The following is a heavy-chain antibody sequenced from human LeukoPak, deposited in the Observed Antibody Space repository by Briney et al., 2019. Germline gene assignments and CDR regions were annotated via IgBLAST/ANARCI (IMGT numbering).Heavy chain of an antibody. CDR2: IYYSGST. J-gene: IGHJ4*02. Sequence: PSETLSLTCTVSGGSISSYYWSWIRQPPGKGLEWIGYIYYSGSTNYNPSLKSRVTISVDTSKNQFSLKLSPVTAADTAVYYCARFMVRGCSDYWGQGTLVTVSS. CDR1: GGSISSYY. CDR3: ARFMVRGCSDY. D-gene: IGHD3-10*01. V-gene: IGHV4-59*08.